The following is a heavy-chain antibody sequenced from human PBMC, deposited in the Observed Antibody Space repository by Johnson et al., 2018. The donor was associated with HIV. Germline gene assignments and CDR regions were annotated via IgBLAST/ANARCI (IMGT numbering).Heavy chain of an antibody. D-gene: IGHD3-16*01. CDR1: AFAFSSYV. Sequence: VQLVESGGGVVQPGRSLRLSCAASAFAFSSYVMHWVRQAPGKGLEWVAVISYDGSNKYYADFVKGRFIISRDNSKNTLYLQMNSLRAEDMAVYYCARGSRYTYVNDDAHLLHAFDIWCQGTMVTVSS. CDR3: ARGSRYTYVNDDAHLLHAFDI. V-gene: IGHV3-30*04. J-gene: IGHJ3*02. CDR2: ISYDGSNK.